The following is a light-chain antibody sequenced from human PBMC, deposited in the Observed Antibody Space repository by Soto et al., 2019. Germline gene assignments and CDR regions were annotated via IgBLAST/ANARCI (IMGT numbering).Light chain of an antibody. CDR3: QRIRT. J-gene: IGKJ1*01. CDR2: DAS. CDR1: QNINNW. Sequence: GDRVTITFRASQNINNWIDWYQQKPGKAPKFLIYDASTLENGAPSRFSGSGFGTEFSLTMSGLQPDDFGNYYCQRIRTFGQGTKVDIK. V-gene: IGKV1-5*01.